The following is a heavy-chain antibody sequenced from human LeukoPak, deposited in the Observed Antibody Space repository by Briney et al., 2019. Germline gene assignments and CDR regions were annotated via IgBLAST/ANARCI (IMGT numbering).Heavy chain of an antibody. J-gene: IGHJ4*02. D-gene: IGHD5-12*01. CDR1: TYTFTRYG. V-gene: IGHV1-18*01. CDR2: ISGYNGNT. CDR3: ARSGRGTYYYFDL. Sequence: ASVKVSSKASTYTFTRYGISWVRQAPGQGLEWMGWISGYNGNTNYAQKFLGRVSMTADTATSTAYMELRSLTSDDTAMYYCARSGRGTYYYFDLWGQGTLVTVSS.